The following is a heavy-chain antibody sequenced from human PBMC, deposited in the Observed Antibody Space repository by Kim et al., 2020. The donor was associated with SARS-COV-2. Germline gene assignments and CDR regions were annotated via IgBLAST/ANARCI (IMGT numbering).Heavy chain of an antibody. CDR2: INTNTGNP. J-gene: IGHJ4*02. D-gene: IGHD3-22*01. CDR1: GYTFTSYS. CDR3: ARPFYYDSSGYWDY. Sequence: ASVKVSCKASGYTFTSYSMNWVRQAPGQGLEWMGWINTNTGNPTYSHGFPGRFVFSLDTSVSTAYLQIISLKAEDTAVYYCARPFYYDSSGYWDYWGQGTLVTVSS. V-gene: IGHV7-4-1*02.